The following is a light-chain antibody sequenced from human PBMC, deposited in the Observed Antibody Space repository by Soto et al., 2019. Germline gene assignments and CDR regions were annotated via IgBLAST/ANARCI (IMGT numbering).Light chain of an antibody. V-gene: IGKV1-5*01. CDR3: QQDNSYPLT. Sequence: DIQMTQSPSTLSASVGDRVTITCRASQSISSWLAWYQQKPGKAPKLLIYDASSLESGDPTRFSSSGSGTGFTLTISSLQPDDFATYYCQQDNSYPLTFGGETKVVIK. CDR1: QSISSW. J-gene: IGKJ4*01. CDR2: DAS.